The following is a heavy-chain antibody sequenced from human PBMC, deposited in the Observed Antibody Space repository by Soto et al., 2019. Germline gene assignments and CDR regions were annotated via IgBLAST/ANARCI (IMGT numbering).Heavy chain of an antibody. CDR2: ISGSGYNT. J-gene: IGHJ4*02. CDR3: ADGGEWSFNFVY. CDR1: GFTFDTYA. D-gene: IGHD3-3*01. V-gene: IGHV3-23*01. Sequence: GGSLRLSCAASGFTFDTYAMSWVRQAPGKGLEWVSGISGSGYNTYYPDSVKGRFTISRDNSKNTLYLHMSNLRAEDTAVYYCADGGEWSFNFVYWGQGTLVTVSS.